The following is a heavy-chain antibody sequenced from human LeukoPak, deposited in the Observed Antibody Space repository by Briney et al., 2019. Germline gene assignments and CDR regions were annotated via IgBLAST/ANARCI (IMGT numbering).Heavy chain of an antibody. V-gene: IGHV4-31*03. CDR2: IYYSGST. CDR3: ARASPSLAADY. J-gene: IGHJ4*02. D-gene: IGHD2-15*01. Sequence: SETLSLTCSVSGGSISSGGYSWSWIRQHPGKGLEWIGYIYYSGSTYYNPSLKSRVTISVDTSKNQFSPKLSSVTAADTAVYYCARASPSLAADYWGQGTLVTVSS. CDR1: GGSISSGGYS.